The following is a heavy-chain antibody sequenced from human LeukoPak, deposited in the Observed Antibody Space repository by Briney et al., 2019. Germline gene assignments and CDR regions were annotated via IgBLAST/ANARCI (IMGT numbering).Heavy chain of an antibody. V-gene: IGHV1-18*01. D-gene: IGHD1-26*01. J-gene: IGHJ5*02. Sequence: ASVNVSCKGSGYTFTSYGISWARQAPGQGLEWMGWMSAYNGNTNYAQKLQGRVTMTTDTSTSTAYMELRSLRSDDTAVYYCARSWEPTNWFDPWGQGTLVTVSS. CDR1: GYTFTSYG. CDR3: ARSWEPTNWFDP. CDR2: MSAYNGNT.